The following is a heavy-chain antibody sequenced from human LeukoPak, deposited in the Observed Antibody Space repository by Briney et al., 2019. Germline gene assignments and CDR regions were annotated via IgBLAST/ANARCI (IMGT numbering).Heavy chain of an antibody. CDR3: ARTKWQLPWT. J-gene: IGHJ5*02. CDR2: ISSTSSTI. V-gene: IGHV3-48*03. D-gene: IGHD4-23*01. Sequence: PGGSLRLSCATTGFTFSTSEIHWVRQAPGKGLEWVSHISSTSSTIYYADSVKGRFTMSRDNAKNLVFLQMNSLRVEDTAVYYCARTKWQLPWTWGQGTQVTVSS. CDR1: GFTFSTSE.